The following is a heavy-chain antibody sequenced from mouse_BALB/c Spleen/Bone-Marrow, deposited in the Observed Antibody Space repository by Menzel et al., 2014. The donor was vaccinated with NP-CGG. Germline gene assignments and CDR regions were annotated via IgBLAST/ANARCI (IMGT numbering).Heavy chain of an antibody. V-gene: IGHV1-7*01. CDR3: ARKGYGNYHYYAMDH. D-gene: IGHD2-1*01. Sequence: QVQLQQSGAELAKPGASVKMSCKASGYTFTSYWMYWIKQRPGQGLEWIGYINPSTGYTEYNQKFKDKATLTADKSSNTAYMQLSILTSEDSAVYYCARKGYGNYHYYAMDHWGQGTSVTVSS. CDR2: INPSTGYT. J-gene: IGHJ4*01. CDR1: GYTFTSYW.